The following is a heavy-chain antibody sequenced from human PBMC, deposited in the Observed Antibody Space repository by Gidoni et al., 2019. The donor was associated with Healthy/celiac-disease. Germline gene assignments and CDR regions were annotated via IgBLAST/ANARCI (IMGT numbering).Heavy chain of an antibody. D-gene: IGHD6-13*01. V-gene: IGHV3-30*02. CDR1: VFPFSSYG. Sequence: QVQLVESGGGVVQPGGSLTLSCAASVFPFSSYGMHWVRQAPGKGLEWVAFILNDGSIKYYGDSVKGRFTISRDNSKNTLYLQMNSLRAEDTAVYYCAKEGYSTSSSFFAFDVWGQGTMVTVSS. J-gene: IGHJ3*01. CDR3: AKEGYSTSSSFFAFDV. CDR2: ILNDGSIK.